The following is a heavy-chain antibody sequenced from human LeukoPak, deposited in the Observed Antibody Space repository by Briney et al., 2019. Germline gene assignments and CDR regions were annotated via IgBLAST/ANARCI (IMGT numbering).Heavy chain of an antibody. CDR3: AVLLVDGYY. V-gene: IGHV3-9*03. D-gene: IGHD5-24*01. J-gene: IGHJ4*02. CDR2: ISWNSGSI. CDR1: GFTFDDYA. Sequence: PGRSLRLSCAASGFTFDDYAMHWVRQAPGKGLEWVSGISWNSGSIGYADSVKGRFTISRDNAKNSLYLQMNSLRAEDMALYYCAVLLVDGYYWGQGTLVTVSS.